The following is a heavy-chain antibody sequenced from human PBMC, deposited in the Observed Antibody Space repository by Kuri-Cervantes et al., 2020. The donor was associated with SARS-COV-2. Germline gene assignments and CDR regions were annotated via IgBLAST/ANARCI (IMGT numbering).Heavy chain of an antibody. D-gene: IGHD7-27*01. CDR1: GFRFSTYA. Sequence: GGSLRLSCAGSGFRFSTYAMSWVRQAPGKGLEWVSMISGSGDDTYYADSVKSRFTISRDNSKTTLYLRMNGLRAEDTAVYYCAKSRLQTYWGGDFDYWGQGTLVTVSS. CDR2: ISGSGDDT. V-gene: IGHV3-23*01. CDR3: AKSRLQTYWGGDFDY. J-gene: IGHJ4*02.